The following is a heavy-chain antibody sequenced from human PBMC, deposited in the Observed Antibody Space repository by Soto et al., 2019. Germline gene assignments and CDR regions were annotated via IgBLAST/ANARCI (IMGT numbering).Heavy chain of an antibody. CDR3: ARLGQYRPWAGKFDY. CDR2: VNPTNGDT. V-gene: IGHV1-2*02. Sequence: ASVKVSCKASGYTFSAHFIHWVRQAPGQGLEWMGWVNPTNGDTNCTQKFQGRVTMTRDTSITTAYMELKSLRYDDTAVYFCARLGQYRPWAGKFDYGGQEILATVP. J-gene: IGHJ4*02. D-gene: IGHD6-6*01. CDR1: GYTFSAHF.